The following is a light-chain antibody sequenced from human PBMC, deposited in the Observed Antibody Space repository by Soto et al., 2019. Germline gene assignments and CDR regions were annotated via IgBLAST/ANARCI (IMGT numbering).Light chain of an antibody. CDR2: DAS. J-gene: IGKJ1*01. V-gene: IGKV3-11*01. CDR1: QSVSSY. CDR3: HQRKSWPRT. Sequence: IVLTQSPATLSLSPGERATLSCRASQSVSSYLAWYQQKPGQAPRLVIHDASSRATGIPARFSGSGSGTDFTLTISSLEPEDFAVYYCHQRKSWPRTFGQGTKVDIK.